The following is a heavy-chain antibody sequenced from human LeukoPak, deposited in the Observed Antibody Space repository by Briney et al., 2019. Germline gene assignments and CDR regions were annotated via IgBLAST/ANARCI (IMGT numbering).Heavy chain of an antibody. CDR1: GYTFTGYY. D-gene: IGHD3-10*01. CDR2: INPNSGGT. J-gene: IGHJ6*02. V-gene: IGHV1-2*02. Sequence: GASVKVSCKAPGYTFTGYYMHWVRQAPGQGLEWMGWINPNSGGTNYAQKFQGRVTMTRDTSISTAYMELSRLRSDDTAVYYCASNYGSGSYYNSYYYYYGMDVWGQGTTVTVSS. CDR3: ASNYGSGSYYNSYYYYYGMDV.